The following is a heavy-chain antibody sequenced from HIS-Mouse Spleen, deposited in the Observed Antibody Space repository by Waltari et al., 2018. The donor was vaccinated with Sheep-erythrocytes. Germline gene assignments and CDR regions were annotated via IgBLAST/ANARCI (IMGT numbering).Heavy chain of an antibody. V-gene: IGHV4-39*01. J-gene: IGHJ4*02. CDR3: ARLYYYDSSGYYFDY. CDR2: IYYSGST. CDR1: GGSISSSSYY. Sequence: QLQLQESGPGLVKPSETLSLTCTVSGGSISSSSYYWGWIRLPPGKGLEWIGSIYYSGSTYYNPSLKSRVTISVDTSKNQFSLKLSSVTAADTAVYYCARLYYYDSSGYYFDYWGQGTLVTVSS. D-gene: IGHD3-22*01.